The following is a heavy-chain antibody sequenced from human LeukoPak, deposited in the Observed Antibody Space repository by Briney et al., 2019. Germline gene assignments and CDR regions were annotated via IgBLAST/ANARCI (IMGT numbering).Heavy chain of an antibody. J-gene: IGHJ3*02. Sequence: SETLSLTCTVSGGSISSYYWSWIRQPAGKGLEWIGRIYTSGSTNYNPSLKSRVTMSVDTSKNQFSLKLSSVTAADTAVYYCARGRGYCSSTSCYNAFDIWGQGTMVTVSS. CDR1: GGSISSYY. D-gene: IGHD2-2*02. CDR3: ARGRGYCSSTSCYNAFDI. V-gene: IGHV4-4*07. CDR2: IYTSGST.